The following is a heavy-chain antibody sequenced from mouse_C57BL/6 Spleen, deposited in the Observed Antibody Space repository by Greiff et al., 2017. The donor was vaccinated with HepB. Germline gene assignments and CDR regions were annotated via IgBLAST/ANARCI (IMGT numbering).Heavy chain of an antibody. V-gene: IGHV1-61*01. CDR2: IYPSDSET. CDR1: GYTFTSYW. CDR3: ARSRSGYGY. D-gene: IGHD3-2*02. J-gene: IGHJ2*01. Sequence: VQLQQPGAELVRPGSSVKLSCKASGYTFTSYWMDWVKQRPGQGLEWIGNIYPSDSETHYNQKFKDKATLTVDKSSSTAYMQLSSLTSEDSAVYYCARSRSGYGYWGQGTTLTVSS.